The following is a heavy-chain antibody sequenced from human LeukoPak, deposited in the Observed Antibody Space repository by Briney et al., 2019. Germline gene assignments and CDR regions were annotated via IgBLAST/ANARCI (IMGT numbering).Heavy chain of an antibody. J-gene: IGHJ6*03. CDR1: VYTFTNYD. CDR3: ARGPTGTHHYYTDV. CDR2: MNTNSGNT. Sequence: ASVTVSFKSSVYTFTNYDINWVRQATGQGREWMGWMNTNSGNTGYAQKFQGRVTMTRNTSITTAYMELSSLRSEDTAMYYCARGPTGTHHYYTDVWGKGTTVTVSS. D-gene: IGHD1-1*01. V-gene: IGHV1-8*01.